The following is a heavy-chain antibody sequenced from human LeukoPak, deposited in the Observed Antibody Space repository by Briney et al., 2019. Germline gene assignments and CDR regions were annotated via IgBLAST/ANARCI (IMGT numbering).Heavy chain of an antibody. CDR3: AKDRYSYAFEYSDS. V-gene: IGHV3-30*18. J-gene: IGHJ4*02. CDR2: ISNDGSKK. D-gene: IGHD5-18*01. Sequence: GGSLRLSCAASGFTFSSYGMHWVRQAPGKGLDWVAVISNDGSKKYYADSVKGRFTISRDNSKNTLSLQVSSLRTEDTAVYYSAKDRYSYAFEYSDSWGQGTLVTVSS. CDR1: GFTFSSYG.